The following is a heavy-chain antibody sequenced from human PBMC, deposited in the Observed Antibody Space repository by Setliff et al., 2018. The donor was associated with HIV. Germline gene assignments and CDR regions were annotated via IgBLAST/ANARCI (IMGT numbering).Heavy chain of an antibody. Sequence: PSETLSLTCTVSGGSISSGNYYWSWIRQHPVKGLEWIGYIDSSGNTYYKSSLRSRVTLSVDTSKNQFSLKLTSVTAADTAVYYCARGQDLGATWTGYYYYYMDVWGKGTTVTVSS. CDR2: IDSSGNT. CDR3: ARGQDLGATWTGYYYYYMDV. CDR1: GGSISSGNYY. V-gene: IGHV4-31*03. D-gene: IGHD1-26*01. J-gene: IGHJ6*03.